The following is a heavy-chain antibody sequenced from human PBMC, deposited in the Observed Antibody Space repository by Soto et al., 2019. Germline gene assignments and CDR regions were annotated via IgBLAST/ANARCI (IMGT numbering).Heavy chain of an antibody. Sequence: SVKVSCKASGFTFTSSAVQWVRQARGQRLEWIGWIVVGSGNTNYAQKFKERVTITRDMSTSTAYMELSSLRSEDTAVYYCAAGSVAATRDLYYYYYYGMDVWGQGTTVTVSS. CDR2: IVVGSGNT. CDR3: AAGSVAATRDLYYYYYYGMDV. CDR1: GFTFTSSA. V-gene: IGHV1-58*01. D-gene: IGHD2-15*01. J-gene: IGHJ6*02.